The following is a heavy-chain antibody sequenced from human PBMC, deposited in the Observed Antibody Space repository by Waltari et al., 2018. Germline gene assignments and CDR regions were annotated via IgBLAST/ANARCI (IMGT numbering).Heavy chain of an antibody. CDR1: GGTFSSYA. CDR3: ASGNPGYFDY. Sequence: QVQLVQSGAEVKKPGSSVKVSCKASGGTFSSYAISWVRQAPGQGLEWMGGIIPIFGTANDAQKCQGRGTITTDESTSTAYMELSRLRSEDTAVYYCASGNPGYFDYWGQGTLVTVAS. V-gene: IGHV1-69*05. D-gene: IGHD2-15*01. CDR2: IIPIFGTA. J-gene: IGHJ4*02.